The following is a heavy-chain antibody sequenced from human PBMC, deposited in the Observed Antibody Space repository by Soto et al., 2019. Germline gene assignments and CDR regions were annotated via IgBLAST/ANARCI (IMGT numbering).Heavy chain of an antibody. CDR3: ARDGRTSGYYLDY. V-gene: IGHV4-31*03. Sequence: PSDTLYLTCTVSRGSISSGGFYWSWNRQSPGKGLEWIGFIYANGNSYYNPSLKSRANISLGTSKNKFSLKISSVTVADTAVYYCARDGRTSGYYLDYWGQGTPVTVSS. CDR2: IYANGNS. CDR1: RGSISSGGFY. D-gene: IGHD3-22*01. J-gene: IGHJ4*02.